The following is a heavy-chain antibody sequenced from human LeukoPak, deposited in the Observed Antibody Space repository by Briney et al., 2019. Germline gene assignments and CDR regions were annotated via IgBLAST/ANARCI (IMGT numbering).Heavy chain of an antibody. CDR2: ISAYNRNT. CDR3: ARLLSGSGFDP. CDR1: GYTFTSFD. J-gene: IGHJ5*02. D-gene: IGHD3-10*01. V-gene: IGHV1-18*01. Sequence: ASVKVCCKASGYTFTSFDISWVRQAPGQGLEWMGWISAYNRNTNYAQKLQGRVTMTTDTSTSTAYMELRSLRSDDTAVYYCARLLSGSGFDPRGQGTLVTVSS.